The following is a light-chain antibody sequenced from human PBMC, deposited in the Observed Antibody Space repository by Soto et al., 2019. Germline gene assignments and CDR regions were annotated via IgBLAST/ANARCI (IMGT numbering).Light chain of an antibody. CDR1: RSDVGDYNY. V-gene: IGLV2-8*01. J-gene: IGLJ2*01. CDR2: EVT. Sequence: QSVLTQPPSASGSPGQSVTISCTGTRSDVGDYNYVSWYQQHPGKAPKLLIYEVTKRPSGVPDRFSCSKSANTASLTVSGLQAEDEADYYCSSYAGSDNFEVFGGGTKLTVL. CDR3: SSYAGSDNFEV.